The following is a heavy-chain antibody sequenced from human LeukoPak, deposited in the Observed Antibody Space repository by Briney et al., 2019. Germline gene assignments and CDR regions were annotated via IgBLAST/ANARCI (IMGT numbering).Heavy chain of an antibody. D-gene: IGHD3-10*01. CDR2: INHSGST. CDR3: ARAHSTRGAFDI. J-gene: IGHJ3*02. CDR1: GGSFSGYY. Sequence: SETLSLTCAVYGGSFSGYYWSWIRQPPGKGLEWIGEINHSGSTNYNPSLKSRVTISVDTSKNQCSLKLSSVTAADTAVYYCARAHSTRGAFDIWGQGTMVTVSS. V-gene: IGHV4-34*01.